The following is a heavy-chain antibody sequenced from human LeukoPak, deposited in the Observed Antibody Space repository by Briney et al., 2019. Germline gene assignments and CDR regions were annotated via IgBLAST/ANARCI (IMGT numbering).Heavy chain of an antibody. CDR3: ARVLKLTMVIGAFDI. CDR2: IYYSGST. V-gene: IGHV4-39*07. Sequence: SETLSLTCTVSGGSISSSSYYWGWIRQPPGKELEWIGSIYYSGSTYYNPSLKSRVTISVDTSKNQFSLKLSSVTAADTAVYYCARVLKLTMVIGAFDIWGQGTMVTVSS. D-gene: IGHD3-10*01. CDR1: GGSISSSSYY. J-gene: IGHJ3*02.